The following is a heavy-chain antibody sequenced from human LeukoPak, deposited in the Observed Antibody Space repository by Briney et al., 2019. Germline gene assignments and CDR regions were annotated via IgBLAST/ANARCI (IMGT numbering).Heavy chain of an antibody. CDR2: ISSSGSTI. Sequence: GGSLRLSCAASGFTFSDYYMSWIRQAPGKGLEWVSYISSSGSTIYYADSVKGRFTISRDNAKNSLYLQMNSLRAEDTAVYYCARFWEEVHYYYGMDVWGQGTTVTVSS. V-gene: IGHV3-11*01. J-gene: IGHJ6*02. CDR3: ARFWEEVHYYYGMDV. D-gene: IGHD3-10*01. CDR1: GFTFSDYY.